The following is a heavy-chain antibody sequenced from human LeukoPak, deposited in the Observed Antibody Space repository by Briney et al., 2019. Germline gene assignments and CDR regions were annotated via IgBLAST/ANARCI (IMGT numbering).Heavy chain of an antibody. CDR2: IKIDGSRT. V-gene: IGHV3-74*01. J-gene: IGHJ4*02. D-gene: IGHD5-12*01. Sequence: GRSLRLSCAASGFTFSSYWMHWVRQAQGKGLEWVSYIKIDGSRTSYADSVKGRFTISRDNAKNTLYLQMNSLRAEDTAVYYCARDRGYMQDYWGQGTLVTVSS. CDR3: ARDRGYMQDY. CDR1: GFTFSSYW.